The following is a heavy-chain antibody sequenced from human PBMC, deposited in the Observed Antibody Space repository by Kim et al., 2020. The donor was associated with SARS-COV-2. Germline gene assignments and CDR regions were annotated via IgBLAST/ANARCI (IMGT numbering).Heavy chain of an antibody. CDR3: ASRSEYFDY. Sequence: GSTTTADSVRGRLTISRDNSKNTLNLQMNSMRAEDTAVYYCASRSEYFDYWGQGTLVTVSS. CDR2: GST. D-gene: IGHD6-6*01. J-gene: IGHJ4*02. V-gene: IGHV3-23*01.